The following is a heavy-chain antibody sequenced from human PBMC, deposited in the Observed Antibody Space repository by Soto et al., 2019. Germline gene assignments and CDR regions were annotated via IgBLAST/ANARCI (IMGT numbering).Heavy chain of an antibody. Sequence: QVQLVESGGGVVQPGRSLRLSCAASGFAFSTYGMHWVRQAPGKGLEWVAIIWYDGSNKYYADSVKGRFTISRDNAENALYLELNSLRADDTAMYYCARDEWQRYDPAGAFDFWGQGTMVTVSS. J-gene: IGHJ3*01. CDR2: IWYDGSNK. CDR3: ARDEWQRYDPAGAFDF. CDR1: GFAFSTYG. V-gene: IGHV3-33*01. D-gene: IGHD5-12*01.